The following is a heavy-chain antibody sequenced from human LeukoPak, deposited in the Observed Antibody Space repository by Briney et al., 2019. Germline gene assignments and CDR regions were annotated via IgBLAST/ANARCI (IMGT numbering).Heavy chain of an antibody. CDR3: ARDPIYTFDGPEYFQH. V-gene: IGHV3-23*01. J-gene: IGHJ1*01. CDR2: INAGDFST. CDR1: GFTFSNYA. Sequence: PGGSLRLSCAASGFTFSNYAMNWVRQAPGRRLEWVSAINAGDFSTYYADSVRGRFTISRDNYRNILYLQMNSLRAEDTAVYYCARDPIYTFDGPEYFQHWGQGTLVTVSS. D-gene: IGHD2-2*02.